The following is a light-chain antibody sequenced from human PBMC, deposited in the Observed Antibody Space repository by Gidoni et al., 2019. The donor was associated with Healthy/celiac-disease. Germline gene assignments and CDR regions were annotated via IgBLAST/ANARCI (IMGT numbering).Light chain of an antibody. CDR1: QSVLYSSNNTNY. CDR3: QQYYSTPHT. Sequence: DIVMTQSPDSLSVSLGERATINCKSSQSVLYSSNNTNYLAWYQQKPGQPPKLLIYWASTRESGVLDRFSGSGSGTDFTLTISSLQAEDVAVYYCQQYYSTPHTFGQGTKLEIK. J-gene: IGKJ2*01. CDR2: WAS. V-gene: IGKV4-1*01.